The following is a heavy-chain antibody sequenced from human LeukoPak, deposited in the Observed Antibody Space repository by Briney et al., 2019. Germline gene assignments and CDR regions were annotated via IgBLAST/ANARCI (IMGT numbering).Heavy chain of an antibody. J-gene: IGHJ4*02. D-gene: IGHD6-19*01. V-gene: IGHV1-18*01. Sequence: ASVKVSCKASGYTFTSYCISWVRQAPGQGLEWVGWISAYNGNTNYAQKLQGRVTMTTDTSTNTAYMELRSLRSDDTAVYYCARAPSIAVTSNHYWGRGTLVTVSS. CDR1: GYTFTSYC. CDR2: ISAYNGNT. CDR3: ARAPSIAVTSNHY.